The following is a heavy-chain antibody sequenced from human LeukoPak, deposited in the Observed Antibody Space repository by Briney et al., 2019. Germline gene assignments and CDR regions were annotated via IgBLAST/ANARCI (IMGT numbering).Heavy chain of an antibody. Sequence: SETLSLTCVVSGYSISSGYYRGWIRQSPGKGLEWIGTIYHSGCTYYNPSFRSRVAISVDTSKNQSPLMLSSVTAADTAVYYCARDDFPNWFDPWGQGTLVTVSS. J-gene: IGHJ5*02. CDR1: GYSISSGYY. D-gene: IGHD3/OR15-3a*01. V-gene: IGHV4-38-2*02. CDR3: ARDDFPNWFDP. CDR2: IYHSGCT.